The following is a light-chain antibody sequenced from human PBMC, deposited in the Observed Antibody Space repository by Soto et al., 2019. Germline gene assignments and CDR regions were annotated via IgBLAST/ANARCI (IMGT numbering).Light chain of an antibody. CDR3: QQYGSSPGT. Sequence: DIVLTQSPGTLSLSPGERATLSCRASQNVKNNYLAWYQQKPGQAPRLLIRGASSRAAGLPSRFSGSGSGTAFTLTISSLEPEDFAVYYCQQYGSSPGTFGQGTKLEIK. CDR1: QNVKNNY. V-gene: IGKV3-20*01. J-gene: IGKJ2*01. CDR2: GAS.